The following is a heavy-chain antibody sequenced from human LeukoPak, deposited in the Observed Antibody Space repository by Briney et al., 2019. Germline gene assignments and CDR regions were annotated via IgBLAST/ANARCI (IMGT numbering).Heavy chain of an antibody. V-gene: IGHV4-39*02. J-gene: IGHJ4*02. CDR2: IFYSGYSGST. D-gene: IGHD4-11*01. CDR1: GGSIARSYSY. CDR3: ARRRYGNAIDY. Sequence: SETLSLTCTVSGGSIARSYSYWGWFRQPPGKGLEWIGSIFYSGYSGSTFSHPSLRSRVTISGDTSINLFSLNLTSVTAADTAAYYCARRRYGNAIDYWGQGAPVTVSS.